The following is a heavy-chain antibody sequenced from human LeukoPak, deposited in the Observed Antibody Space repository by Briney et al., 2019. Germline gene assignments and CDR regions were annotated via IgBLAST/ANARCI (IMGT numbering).Heavy chain of an antibody. Sequence: SETLSLTCAVYGGSFSSYYWSWIRQPPGKGLEWIGYIYYSGSTNYNPSLKSRVTISVDTSKNQFSLKLSSVTAADTAVYYCAGMKVAAAGISPWGQGTLVTVSS. CDR3: AGMKVAAAGISP. CDR1: GGSFSSYY. V-gene: IGHV4-59*01. D-gene: IGHD6-13*01. J-gene: IGHJ5*02. CDR2: IYYSGST.